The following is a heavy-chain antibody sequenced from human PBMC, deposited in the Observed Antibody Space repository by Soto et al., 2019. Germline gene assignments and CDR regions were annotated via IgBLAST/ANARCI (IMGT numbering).Heavy chain of an antibody. D-gene: IGHD3-16*01. CDR1: GFTFDDYA. V-gene: IGHV3-9*01. CDR2: ISRNSGSI. CDR3: AILPWGGNGYNDAFDI. Sequence: GGSLRLSCAASGFTFDDYAMHWVRQAPGKGLEWVSGISRNSGSIGYADSVKGRFTISRDNAKNSLYLQMNSLRAEDTALYYCAILPWGGNGYNDAFDIWGQGTMVTVSS. J-gene: IGHJ3*02.